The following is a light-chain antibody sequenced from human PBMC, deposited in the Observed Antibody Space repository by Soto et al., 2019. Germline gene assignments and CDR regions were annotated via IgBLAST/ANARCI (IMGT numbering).Light chain of an antibody. Sequence: QSAVTQPASVSGSPGQSITISCTGTSSDVGGYNYVSWYQHHPGEAPKLVIYEVSNRPSGISNRFSGSKSDDTASLTISGLQAEDEADYYCSSYSTSTTLLFGGGTKLTVL. CDR1: SSDVGGYNY. CDR2: EVS. J-gene: IGLJ3*02. CDR3: SSYSTSTTLL. V-gene: IGLV2-14*01.